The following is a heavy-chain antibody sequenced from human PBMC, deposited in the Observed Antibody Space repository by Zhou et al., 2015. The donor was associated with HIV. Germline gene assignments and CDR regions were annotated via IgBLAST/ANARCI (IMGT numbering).Heavy chain of an antibody. V-gene: IGHV1-69*06. CDR2: IIPIFGTA. J-gene: IGHJ4*02. D-gene: IGHD2-15*01. CDR1: GGTFSSYA. Sequence: QVQLVQSGAEVKKPGSSVKVSCKASGGTFSSYAVSWVRQAPGQGLEWMGDIIPIFGTAKYAQKFQGRVTITADRSTSTAYMELRSLRSEDTAVYYCASLVAATRTRTYDYWGQGTLVTVSS. CDR3: ASLVAATRTRTYDY.